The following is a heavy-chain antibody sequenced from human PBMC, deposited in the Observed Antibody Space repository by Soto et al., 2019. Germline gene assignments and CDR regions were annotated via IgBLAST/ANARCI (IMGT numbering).Heavy chain of an antibody. CDR3: ARDSPPVDY. CDR2: ISAYNGNT. CDR1: GYTFTSYG. Sequence: QVQLVQSGAEVKKPGASVKVSCKASGYTFTSYGLSWVRQAPGQGLEWMGWISAYNGNTNYAQKLQGRVTMTPDTATSTAYLELRSLTSDDTAVYYCARDSPPVDYWGQGTLVTVSS. V-gene: IGHV1-18*01. J-gene: IGHJ4*02.